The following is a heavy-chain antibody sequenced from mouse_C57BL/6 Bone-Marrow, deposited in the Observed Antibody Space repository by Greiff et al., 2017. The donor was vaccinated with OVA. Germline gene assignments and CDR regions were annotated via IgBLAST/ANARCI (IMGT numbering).Heavy chain of an antibody. CDR3: ARMRSKGDYFDY. D-gene: IGHD2-5*01. V-gene: IGHV1-64*01. J-gene: IGHJ2*01. CDR1: GYTFTSYW. Sequence: VKLQQPGAELVKPGASVKLSCKASGYTFTSYWMHWVKQRPGQGLEWIGMIHPNSGSTNYNEKFKSKATLTVDKSSSTAYMQLSSLTSEDSAVYYCARMRSKGDYFDYWGQGTTLTVSS. CDR2: IHPNSGST.